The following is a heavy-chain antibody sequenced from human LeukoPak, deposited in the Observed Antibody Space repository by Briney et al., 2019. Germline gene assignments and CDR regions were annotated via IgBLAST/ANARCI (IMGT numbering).Heavy chain of an antibody. D-gene: IGHD4-17*01. V-gene: IGHV4-39*07. CDR1: GGSISSSSYY. CDR2: IYYSGST. J-gene: IGHJ4*02. CDR3: AGIYGDYVGFNY. Sequence: PSETLSLTCTVSGGSISSSSYYWGWIRQPPGKGLEWIGSIYYSGSTYYNPSLKSRVTISVDTSKNQFSLKLSSVTAADTAVYYCAGIYGDYVGFNYWGQGTLVTVSS.